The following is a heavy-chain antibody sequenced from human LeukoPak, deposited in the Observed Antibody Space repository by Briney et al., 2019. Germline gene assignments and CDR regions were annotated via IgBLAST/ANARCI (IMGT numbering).Heavy chain of an antibody. V-gene: IGHV4-31*03. CDR3: ARDRRCSSTSCYEVRVFDY. CDR1: GGSISSGGYY. D-gene: IGHD2-2*01. Sequence: PSQTLSLTCTVSGGSISSGGYYRSWIRQHPGKGLEWIGYIYYSGSTYYNPSVKSRVTISVDTSKNQFSLKLSSVTAADTAVYYCARDRRCSSTSCYEVRVFDYWGQGTLVTVSS. J-gene: IGHJ4*02. CDR2: IYYSGST.